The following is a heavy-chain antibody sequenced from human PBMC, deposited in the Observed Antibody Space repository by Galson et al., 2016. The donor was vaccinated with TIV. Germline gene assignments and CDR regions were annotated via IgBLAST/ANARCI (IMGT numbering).Heavy chain of an antibody. J-gene: IGHJ4*02. CDR3: ARSGDYGDY. V-gene: IGHV1-8*02. CDR2: MNPNSGNT. CDR1: GYTFTSYD. D-gene: IGHD4-17*01. Sequence: SVKVSCKASGYTFTSYDINWVRQATGQGLEWMGWMNPNSGNTGYAQEFRGRVTMTRNTSVRTAYMELSSLRSEDTAVYYWARSGDYGDYWGQGTLVTVSS.